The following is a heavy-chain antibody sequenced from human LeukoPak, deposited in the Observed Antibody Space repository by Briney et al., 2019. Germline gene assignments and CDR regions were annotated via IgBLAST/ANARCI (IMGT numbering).Heavy chain of an antibody. CDR3: AKDRPNHYGSNGHYYRRDGDY. D-gene: IGHD3-22*01. CDR1: EFTFSIYA. V-gene: IGHV3-23*01. J-gene: IGHJ4*02. CDR2: ITSAGENT. Sequence: PGGSLRLSRAASEFTFSIYAMSWVRQAPGKGLEWVSSITSAGENTFYTGSVKGRFTISRDNSRNTLYLQMNSLRAEDTAIYYCAKDRPNHYGSNGHYYRRDGDYWGQGTLVTVSS.